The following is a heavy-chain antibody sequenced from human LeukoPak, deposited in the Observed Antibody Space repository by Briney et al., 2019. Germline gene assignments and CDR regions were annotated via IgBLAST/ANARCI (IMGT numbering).Heavy chain of an antibody. D-gene: IGHD3-22*01. V-gene: IGHV3-7*01. Sequence: GGSLRLSCAASGFTFSSYWMSWVRQAPGKGLEWVANIKQDGSEKYYVDSVKGRFTISRDNAKNSLYLQMNSLRAEDTAVYYCAREHPAYDSSGYAFDIWGRGTMVTVSS. CDR1: GFTFSSYW. CDR3: AREHPAYDSSGYAFDI. CDR2: IKQDGSEK. J-gene: IGHJ3*02.